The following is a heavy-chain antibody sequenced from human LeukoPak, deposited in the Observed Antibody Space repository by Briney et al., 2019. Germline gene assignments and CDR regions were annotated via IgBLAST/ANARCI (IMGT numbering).Heavy chain of an antibody. CDR2: IYSGDST. CDR1: GFTVGSSY. D-gene: IGHD3-10*01. J-gene: IGHJ4*02. Sequence: GGSLRLSCAASGFTVGSSYMSWVRQAPGKGLEWVSVIYSGDSTYYADSVKGRFTISRDNSKNTLYLQMNSLRAEDTAVYYCARYHYGSGTIDYWGQGTLVTVSS. V-gene: IGHV3-53*01. CDR3: ARYHYGSGTIDY.